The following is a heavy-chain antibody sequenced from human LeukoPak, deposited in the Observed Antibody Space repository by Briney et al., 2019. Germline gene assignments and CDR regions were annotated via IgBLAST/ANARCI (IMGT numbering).Heavy chain of an antibody. CDR3: ARDEGIAVAGTFGY. Sequence: GASVKVSCKASGGTFSSYAISWVRQAPGQGLEWMGGIIPIFGTANYAQKFQGRVTITADESTSTAYMELSSLRSEDTAVYYCARDEGIAVAGTFGYWGQGTLVTVSS. J-gene: IGHJ4*02. CDR1: GGTFSSYA. CDR2: IIPIFGTA. V-gene: IGHV1-69*13. D-gene: IGHD6-19*01.